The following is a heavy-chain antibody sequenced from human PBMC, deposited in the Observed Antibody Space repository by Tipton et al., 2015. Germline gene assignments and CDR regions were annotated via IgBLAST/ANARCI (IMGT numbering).Heavy chain of an antibody. CDR1: GFSFSYFS. Sequence: SLRLSCAASGFSFSYFSMNWVRQAPGKGLEWVTLISFDGSHEYYADSVKGRFTISRDNSKNTLYLQMSNLRAEDTAVYYCTRDHLKSESSGYYCYFDFWGQGTLVTVSS. V-gene: IGHV3-30*03. D-gene: IGHD3-22*01. CDR2: ISFDGSHE. CDR3: TRDHLKSESSGYYCYFDF. J-gene: IGHJ4*02.